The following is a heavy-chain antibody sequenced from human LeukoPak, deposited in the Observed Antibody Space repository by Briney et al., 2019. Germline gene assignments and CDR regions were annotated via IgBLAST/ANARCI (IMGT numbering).Heavy chain of an antibody. CDR2: ISSSSSYI. D-gene: IGHD3-22*01. J-gene: IGHJ3*02. V-gene: IGHV3-21*01. Sequence: GGSLRLSCAASGFTFSSYRMIWVRQAPGKGLEWVSSISSSSSYIYYADSVKGRFTISRDNAKNSLYLQMNSLRAEDTAVYYCARDNYYDSSGYYSPPNSDAFDIWGQGTMVTVSS. CDR3: ARDNYYDSSGYYSPPNSDAFDI. CDR1: GFTFSSYR.